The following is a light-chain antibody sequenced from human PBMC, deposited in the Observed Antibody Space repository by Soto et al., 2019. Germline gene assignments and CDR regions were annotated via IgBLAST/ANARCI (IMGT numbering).Light chain of an antibody. V-gene: IGLV2-11*01. Sequence: QSALTQPRSVSGSPGQSVTISCTGTSSDVGGHNFVSWYQQHPGIAPKLMIYDVNKRPSGVPDRFSGSKSGNTASLTISGLQAEDEADYYCSSFAGNNNLVFGGGTKLTVL. CDR1: SSDVGGHNF. CDR2: DVN. CDR3: SSFAGNNNLV. J-gene: IGLJ2*01.